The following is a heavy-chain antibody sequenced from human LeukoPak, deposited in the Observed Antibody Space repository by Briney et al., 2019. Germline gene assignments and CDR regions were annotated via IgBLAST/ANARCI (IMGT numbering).Heavy chain of an antibody. CDR3: ARRAGAYSHPYDY. V-gene: IGHV1-2*02. CDR1: GYTFTGYY. CDR2: INPNSGGT. D-gene: IGHD4/OR15-4a*01. J-gene: IGHJ4*02. Sequence: ASVKVSCKTSGYTFTGYYMHWVRQAPGQGLEWMGWINPNSGGTNYAQKFQGRVTMTRDTSISTAYMELSRLRSDDTAVYYCARRAGAYSHPYDYWGQGTLVTVSS.